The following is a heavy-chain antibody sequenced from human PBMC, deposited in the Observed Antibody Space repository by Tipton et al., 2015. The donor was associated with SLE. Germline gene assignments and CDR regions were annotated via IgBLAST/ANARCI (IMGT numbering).Heavy chain of an antibody. D-gene: IGHD6-13*01. CDR2: IYFTGST. V-gene: IGHV4-59*11. Sequence: TLSLTCTVSGGSISSHYWSWIRQPPGKGLEWIGYIYFTGSTNYNPSLKSRVTISVDMSKNQFSLKLSSVTAADTAVYYCAAQRADSSSYDAFDIWGQGTMVTVSS. CDR1: GGSISSHY. CDR3: AAQRADSSSYDAFDI. J-gene: IGHJ3*02.